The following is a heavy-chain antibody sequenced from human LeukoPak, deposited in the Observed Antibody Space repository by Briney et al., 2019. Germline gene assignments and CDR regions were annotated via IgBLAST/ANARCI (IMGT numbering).Heavy chain of an antibody. CDR2: ISSGSSAR. CDR1: GFTFSSHC. CDR3: ARMSGSRLPGY. D-gene: IGHD3-3*01. Sequence: AGGSLRLSCAASGFTFSSHCMNWVRQTPGKGLEWVSYISSGSSARYYADSVKGRFTISRDDARNSLYLQMNSLRAEDTAVYYCARMSGSRLPGYWGQGTLVTVSS. V-gene: IGHV3-48*01. J-gene: IGHJ4*02.